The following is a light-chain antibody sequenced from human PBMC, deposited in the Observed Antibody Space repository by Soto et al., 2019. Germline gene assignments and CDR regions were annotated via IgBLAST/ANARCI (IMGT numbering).Light chain of an antibody. Sequence: DIQMTQSPSTLSASVGDRVTITCRASQTISSWLAWYQQKPGTAPKLLIYKTSNLESGVPSRFSGSGSGTEFTLTISSLQPDDFATYCCQQYNSYPYTFGQGTKLEIK. J-gene: IGKJ2*01. V-gene: IGKV1-5*03. CDR2: KTS. CDR3: QQYNSYPYT. CDR1: QTISSW.